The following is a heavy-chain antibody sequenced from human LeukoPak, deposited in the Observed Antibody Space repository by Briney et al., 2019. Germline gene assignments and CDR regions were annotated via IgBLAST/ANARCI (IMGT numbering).Heavy chain of an antibody. V-gene: IGHV3-23*01. CDR3: AKGSAFIDY. Sequence: PGGSLRLSGAASGFSFSSYAMSWVRQAPGKGLEWVSGISGSGGSTYYADSVKGRFTISRDNSKNTLYLQMNSLRAEDTAVYYCAKGSAFIDYWGQVTLITVSS. CDR1: GFSFSSYA. J-gene: IGHJ4*02. CDR2: ISGSGGST.